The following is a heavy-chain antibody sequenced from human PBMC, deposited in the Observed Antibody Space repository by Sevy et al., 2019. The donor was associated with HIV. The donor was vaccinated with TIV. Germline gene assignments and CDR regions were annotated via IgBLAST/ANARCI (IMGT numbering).Heavy chain of an antibody. CDR1: GFTFSDDW. D-gene: IGHD2-15*01. V-gene: IGHV3-7*01. CDR2: IKQDGSQK. CDR3: ARGGWHFGY. Sequence: GGSLRLSCAASGFTFSDDWMSWVRQAPGKGLEWVANIKQDGSQKYYVDSVKGRFTIYRDNAKNSLYLQMNSLRAEDTAVYYCARGGWHFGYWGQGTLVTVSS. J-gene: IGHJ4*02.